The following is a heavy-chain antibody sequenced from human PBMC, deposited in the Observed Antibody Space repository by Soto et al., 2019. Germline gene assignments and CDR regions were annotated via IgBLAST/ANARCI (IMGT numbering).Heavy chain of an antibody. CDR2: IIPIFGTA. CDR3: AREKSSPTYYGDYVYYYYGMDV. D-gene: IGHD4-17*01. CDR1: GGTFSSYA. J-gene: IGHJ6*02. V-gene: IGHV1-69*13. Sequence: SVKVSCKASGGTFSSYAISWVRQAPGQGLEWMGGIIPIFGTANYAQKCQGRVTITADESTSTAYMELSSLRSEDTAVYYCAREKSSPTYYGDYVYYYYGMDVWGQGTTVTVSS.